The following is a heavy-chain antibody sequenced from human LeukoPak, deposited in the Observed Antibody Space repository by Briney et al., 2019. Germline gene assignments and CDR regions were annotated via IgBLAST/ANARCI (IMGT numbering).Heavy chain of an antibody. J-gene: IGHJ4*02. Sequence: AASVKVSCKASGYTFTGYYMHWVRQAPGQGLEWMGWINPNSGGTNYAQKFQGRVTMTRDTSISTAYMELSRLRSDDTAVYYCARDPDYGGNSGRDYWGQGTLVTVSS. D-gene: IGHD4-23*01. CDR1: GYTFTGYY. CDR2: INPNSGGT. CDR3: ARDPDYGGNSGRDY. V-gene: IGHV1-2*02.